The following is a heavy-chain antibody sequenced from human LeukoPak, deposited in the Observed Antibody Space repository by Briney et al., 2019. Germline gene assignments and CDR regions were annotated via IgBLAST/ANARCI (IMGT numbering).Heavy chain of an antibody. D-gene: IGHD1-26*01. CDR1: GGTFSSYT. V-gene: IGHV1-69*02. CDR2: IIPILGIA. CDR3: ATIKSGSYYEDAFDI. J-gene: IGHJ3*02. Sequence: SVKVSCKASGGTFSSYTISWVRQAPGQGLEWMGRIIPILGIANYAQKFQGRVTITADKSTSTAYMELSSLRSEDTAVYYCATIKSGSYYEDAFDIWGQGTMVTVSS.